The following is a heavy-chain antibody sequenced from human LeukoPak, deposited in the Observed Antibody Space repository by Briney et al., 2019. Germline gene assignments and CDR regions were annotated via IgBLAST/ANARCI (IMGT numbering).Heavy chain of an antibody. V-gene: IGHV5-51*01. Sequence: GESLKISCKGSGYSFTSYWIGWVRQMPGKGLDWMGIIYPGDSDTRYSPSFQGQVTISADKSISTAYLQWSSLKASDTAMYYCARPIAARRAGYYYYYMDVWGKGTTVTVSS. CDR1: GYSFTSYW. CDR3: ARPIAARRAGYYYYYMDV. J-gene: IGHJ6*03. D-gene: IGHD6-6*01. CDR2: IYPGDSDT.